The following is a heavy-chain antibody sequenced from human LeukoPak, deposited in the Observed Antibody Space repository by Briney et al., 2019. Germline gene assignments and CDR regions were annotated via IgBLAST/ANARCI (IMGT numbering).Heavy chain of an antibody. V-gene: IGHV1-2*02. D-gene: IGHD3-3*01. CDR2: INPNSGGT. J-gene: IGHJ4*02. CDR3: ARDIRPRVESFDY. CDR1: GYTFTDYH. Sequence: ASVKVSCKASGYTFTDYHIHWVRQAPGQGLEWMGWINPNSGGTNYAQNLQGRVTMTRDTSITTAYLDLTRLRSDVTAVYYCARDIRPRVESFDYWGQGSLVTVSS.